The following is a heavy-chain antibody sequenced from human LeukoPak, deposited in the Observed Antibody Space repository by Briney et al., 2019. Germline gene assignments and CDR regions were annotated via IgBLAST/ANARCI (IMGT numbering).Heavy chain of an antibody. CDR3: ARDRGSGYGPSFDY. D-gene: IGHD5-12*01. Sequence: GGSLRLSCAASGFTVSSNYMSWVRQAPGKGLEWVPVIYSGGGTYYADSVKGRFTISRDNSKNTLYLQMNSLTAEDTAVYYCARDRGSGYGPSFDYWGQGTLVTVSS. J-gene: IGHJ4*02. CDR2: IYSGGGT. V-gene: IGHV3-53*01. CDR1: GFTVSSNY.